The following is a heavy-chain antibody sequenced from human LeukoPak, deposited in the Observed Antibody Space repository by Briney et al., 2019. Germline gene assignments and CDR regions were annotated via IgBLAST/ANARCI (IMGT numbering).Heavy chain of an antibody. CDR2: IIPILGIA. J-gene: IGHJ6*02. Sequence: ASVKVSCKASGGTFSSYAISWVRQAPGQGLEWMGRIIPILGIANYAQKFQGRATITADKSTSTAYMELSSLRSEDTAVYYCARWDGRDYSNYGDYYYYYGMDVWGQGTTVTVSS. CDR1: GGTFSSYA. CDR3: ARWDGRDYSNYGDYYYYYGMDV. V-gene: IGHV1-69*04. D-gene: IGHD4-11*01.